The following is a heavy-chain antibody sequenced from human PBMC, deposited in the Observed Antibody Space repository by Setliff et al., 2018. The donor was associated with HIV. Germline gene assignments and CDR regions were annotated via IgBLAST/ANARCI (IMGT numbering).Heavy chain of an antibody. J-gene: IGHJ4*02. Sequence: SETLSLTCTVSGESISSSGYYWAWIRQPPGKGLEWIGSIYHSGSTYYNPSLKSRVTISVDTSKNQFSLKLSSVTAADTAVYYCARAAAGNTGPFDLWGQGSPVTVSS. D-gene: IGHD4-17*01. CDR2: IYHSGST. CDR1: GESISSSGYY. CDR3: ARAAAGNTGPFDL. V-gene: IGHV4-39*07.